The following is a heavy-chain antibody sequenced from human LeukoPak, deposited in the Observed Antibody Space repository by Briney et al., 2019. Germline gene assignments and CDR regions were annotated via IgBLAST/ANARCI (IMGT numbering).Heavy chain of an antibody. CDR1: GFTVSSNY. Sequence: GGSLRLSCAASGFTVSSNYMSWVRQAPGKGLEWVSVIYSGGSTYYADSVKGRFTISRDNSKNTLYLQMNSLRAEDTAVYYCARCIAYYGMDVWGQGTTVTVSS. CDR3: ARCIAYYGMDV. J-gene: IGHJ6*02. V-gene: IGHV3-66*01. CDR2: IYSGGST. D-gene: IGHD6-13*01.